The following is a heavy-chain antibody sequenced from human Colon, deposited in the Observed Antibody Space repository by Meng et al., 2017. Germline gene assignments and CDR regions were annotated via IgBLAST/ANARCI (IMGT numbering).Heavy chain of an antibody. CDR3: ASSDYYRSDY. J-gene: IGHJ4*02. Sequence: QEQLQGSGSGLVKPSETLSLTCAVSGGSISRSDWWSWVRQPPGKGLEWIGETSHSGSTNYSPSLKSRVTISLDKSKNQLSLKLNSVTAADTAVYYCASSDYYRSDYWGQGTLVTVSS. CDR2: TSHSGST. D-gene: IGHD3-22*01. CDR1: GGSISRSDW. V-gene: IGHV4-4*02.